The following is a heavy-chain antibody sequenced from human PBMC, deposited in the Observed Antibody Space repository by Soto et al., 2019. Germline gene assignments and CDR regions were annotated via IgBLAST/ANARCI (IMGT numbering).Heavy chain of an antibody. J-gene: IGHJ5*01. CDR3: AKDQAYCTTGVCLYNWFAS. V-gene: IGHV3-30*18. D-gene: IGHD2-8*01. CDR2: ILYDGSHK. Sequence: QVQLVESGGGVVQPGRSLRLSCAASGFSFSNYGMFWVRQAPGKGLEWVAAILYDGSHKFYADAVKGRFTISRDNSKNTLYLQINSLRAEDTAVYYCAKDQAYCTTGVCLYNWFASWGQGALVTVSS. CDR1: GFSFSNYG.